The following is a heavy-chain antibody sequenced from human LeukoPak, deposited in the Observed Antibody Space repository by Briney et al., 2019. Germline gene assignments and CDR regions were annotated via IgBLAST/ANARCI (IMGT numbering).Heavy chain of an antibody. CDR2: IRYDGSNK. D-gene: IGHD6-19*01. J-gene: IGHJ4*02. CDR3: ARGIAVAGRRGYFDY. CDR1: GFTFSSYG. V-gene: IGHV3-30*02. Sequence: AGGSLRLSCAASGFTFSSYGMHWVRQAPGKGLEWVAFIRYDGSNKYYADSVKGRFTISRDNSKNTLYLQMNSLRAEDTAVYYCARGIAVAGRRGYFDYWGQGTLVTVSS.